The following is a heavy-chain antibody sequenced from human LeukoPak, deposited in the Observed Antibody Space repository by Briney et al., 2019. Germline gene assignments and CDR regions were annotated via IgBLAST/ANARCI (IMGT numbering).Heavy chain of an antibody. CDR1: GGPFSGYY. CDR3: ARLKRYYGSGSYYKTFDY. V-gene: IGHV4-34*01. Sequence: SETLSLTCAVYGGPFSGYYWSWIRQPPGKGLEWIGEINHSGSTNYNPSLKSRVTISVDTSKNQFSLKLSSVTAADTAVYYCARLKRYYGSGSYYKTFDYWGQGTLVTVSS. D-gene: IGHD3-10*01. J-gene: IGHJ4*02. CDR2: INHSGST.